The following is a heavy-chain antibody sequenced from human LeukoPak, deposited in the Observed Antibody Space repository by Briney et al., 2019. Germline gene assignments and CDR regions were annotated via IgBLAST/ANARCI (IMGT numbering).Heavy chain of an antibody. CDR3: ATYCGGDCSTPDLYY. CDR2: VSSSGSTI. Sequence: PGGSLRLSCAASGFTFSDYYMSWIRQAPGKGLEWVSYVSSSGSTIYYADSVKGRFTISRDNAKNSLYLQMNSLRAEDTAVYYCATYCGGDCSTPDLYYWGQGTLVTVSS. V-gene: IGHV3-11*01. J-gene: IGHJ4*02. CDR1: GFTFSDYY. D-gene: IGHD2-21*02.